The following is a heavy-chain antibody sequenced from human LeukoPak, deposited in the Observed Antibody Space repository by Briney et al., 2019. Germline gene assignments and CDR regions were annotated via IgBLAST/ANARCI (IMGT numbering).Heavy chain of an antibody. CDR2: IHYSGST. CDR3: ARGYYDTSGSSNTFDI. CDR1: GVSISSFY. Sequence: SETLSLTCSVSGVSISSFYWSWLRQSPGKGLEWIGFIHYSGSTNYNPSLKSRVTISADTSKNQFSLKLTSVTAADTAVYYCARGYYDTSGSSNTFDIWGQGTMVTVSS. J-gene: IGHJ3*02. D-gene: IGHD3-22*01. V-gene: IGHV4-59*01.